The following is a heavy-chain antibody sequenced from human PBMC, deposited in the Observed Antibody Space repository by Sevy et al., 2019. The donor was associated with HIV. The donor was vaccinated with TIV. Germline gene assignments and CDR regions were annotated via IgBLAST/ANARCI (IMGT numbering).Heavy chain of an antibody. CDR2: IYPGDSDT. D-gene: IGHD1-26*01. Sequence: GESLKISCKGSGYTFTTYWIGWVRQMSGKGLEWMGIIYPGDSDTRYSPSFQGQVTISADQSISTAYLQWSSLKASDTAMYYCARLGSGSYWGLDYWGQGTLVTVSS. J-gene: IGHJ4*02. CDR3: ARLGSGSYWGLDY. CDR1: GYTFTTYW. V-gene: IGHV5-51*01.